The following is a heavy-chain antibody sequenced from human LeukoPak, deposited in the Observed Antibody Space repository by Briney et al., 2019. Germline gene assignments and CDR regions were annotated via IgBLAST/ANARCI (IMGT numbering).Heavy chain of an antibody. D-gene: IGHD6-19*01. CDR3: ATDAAGRFDY. V-gene: IGHV3-23*01. CDR1: GFAFSSNA. J-gene: IGHJ4*02. CDR2: ISGSGSVQ. Sequence: PGGSLRLSCAASGFAFSSNAMTWVRQAPGKGLEWLSYISGSGSVQYYADSVKGRFTISRDNSKNTLYLQMNSLRAEDTAVYYCATDAAGRFDYWGQGTLVTVSS.